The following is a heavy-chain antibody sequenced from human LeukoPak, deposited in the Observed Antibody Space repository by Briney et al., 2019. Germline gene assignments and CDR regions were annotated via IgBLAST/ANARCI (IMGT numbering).Heavy chain of an antibody. CDR1: RFTFSSYN. CDR3: AKEDTMILGSGGAFDI. CDR2: ISSSGNYI. Sequence: PGGSLRLSCAASRFTFSSYNMNWVRQAPGKGLEWVSSISSSGNYIYYADSVKGRFTISRDNAKNSLYLQMNSLRAEDTAVYYCAKEDTMILGSGGAFDIWGQGTMVTVSS. V-gene: IGHV3-21*04. D-gene: IGHD3-22*01. J-gene: IGHJ3*02.